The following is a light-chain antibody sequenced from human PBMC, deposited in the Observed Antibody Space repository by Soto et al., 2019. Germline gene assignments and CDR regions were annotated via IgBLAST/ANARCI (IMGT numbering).Light chain of an antibody. V-gene: IGKV1-17*01. J-gene: IGKJ1*01. CDR1: RDVGSD. CDR2: AAS. Sequence: TQMTQSPLSLSASVGEKVIITCRASRDVGSDVSWYQQKPGQAPKLVIYAASSLYTGVPSRFSGRRSGTEFTLTISSLQPEDFASYYCQHYNSYSEAFGQGTKVDI. CDR3: QHYNSYSEA.